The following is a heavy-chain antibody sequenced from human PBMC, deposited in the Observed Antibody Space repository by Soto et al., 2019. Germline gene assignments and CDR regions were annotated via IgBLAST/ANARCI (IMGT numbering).Heavy chain of an antibody. CDR2: ISSTSTYT. CDR3: ARDLALAGNY. Sequence: SGGSLRLSCAASGFTFRSYAMNWVRQTQEKGLEWVSSISSTSTYTHYADSVKGRFTISRDNANNSLFLQMNSLRAEDTAIYYSARDLALAGNYWGQGALVTVSS. CDR1: GFTFRSYA. V-gene: IGHV3-21*01. J-gene: IGHJ4*02. D-gene: IGHD6-19*01.